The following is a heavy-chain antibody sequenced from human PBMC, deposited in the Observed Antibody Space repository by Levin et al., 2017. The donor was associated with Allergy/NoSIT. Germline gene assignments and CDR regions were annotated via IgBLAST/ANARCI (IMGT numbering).Heavy chain of an antibody. V-gene: IGHV3-30*18. J-gene: IGHJ2*01. CDR3: AKVGRTWYFDI. D-gene: IGHD1/OR15-1a*01. Sequence: PGGSLRLSCAASGFTFSTYGMHWVRQAPGKGLKWVAGISYDGSNKYYADSVKGRFTISRDNSKNTLYLQMNSLRAEDTAVYYCAKVGRTWYFDIWGRGTLVTVSS. CDR1: GFTFSTYG. CDR2: ISYDGSNK.